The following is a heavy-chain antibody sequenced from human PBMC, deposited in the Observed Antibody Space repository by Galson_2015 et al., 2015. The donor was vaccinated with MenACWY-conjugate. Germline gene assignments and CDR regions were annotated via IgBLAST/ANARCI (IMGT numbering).Heavy chain of an antibody. Sequence: SLRLSCAASGFTFSSYSMNWVRQAPGKGLEWVSSISSSSSYIYYADSVKGRFTISRDNAKNSLYLQMNSLRAEDTAVYYCARDPLYYYDSSGYSHFDYWGQGTLVTVSS. CDR2: ISSSSSYI. J-gene: IGHJ4*02. V-gene: IGHV3-21*01. D-gene: IGHD3-22*01. CDR3: ARDPLYYYDSSGYSHFDY. CDR1: GFTFSSYS.